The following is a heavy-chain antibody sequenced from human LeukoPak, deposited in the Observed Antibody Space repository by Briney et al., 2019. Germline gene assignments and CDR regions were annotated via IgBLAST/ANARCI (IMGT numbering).Heavy chain of an antibody. D-gene: IGHD5-18*01. V-gene: IGHV1-69*13. CDR3: ARYGLLRLSEINAFHI. CDR1: GGTFSSYA. CDR2: IIPIFGTA. Sequence: ASVKVSCKASGGTFSSYAISWVRQAPGQGLEWMGGIIPIFGTANYAQKFQGRVTITADESTSTAYMELSSLRSEDTAVYYCARYGLLRLSEINAFHIWGQGTMVTVSS. J-gene: IGHJ3*02.